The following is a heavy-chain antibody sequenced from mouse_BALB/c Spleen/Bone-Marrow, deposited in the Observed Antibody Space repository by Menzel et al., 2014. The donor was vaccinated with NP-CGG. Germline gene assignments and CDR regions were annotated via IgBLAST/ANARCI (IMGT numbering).Heavy chain of an antibody. J-gene: IGHJ1*01. D-gene: IGHD1-1*01. V-gene: IGHV5-6-3*01. Sequence: EVKLVESGGGLVQPGGSLKLSCVASGFTFSSYGMSWVRQTPDKRLELVATINNNGGSTYYPDSVKGQFTISRDNAKNTLYLQMSSLKSEDTAMYYCARVYGWYFDVWGVGTTVTVSS. CDR2: INNNGGST. CDR1: GFTFSSYG. CDR3: ARVYGWYFDV.